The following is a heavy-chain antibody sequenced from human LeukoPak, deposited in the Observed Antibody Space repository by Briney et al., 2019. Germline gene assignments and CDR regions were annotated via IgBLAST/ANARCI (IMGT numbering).Heavy chain of an antibody. J-gene: IGHJ4*02. CDR1: GFIFADYA. CDR2: ISWNSGSI. Sequence: GGSLRLSCAASGFIFADYAMHWVRQAPGKGLEWVSGISWNSGSIGYADSVKGRFTISRDNAKNSLYLQMNSLRAEDTALYYCGKDSSGSYSYWLLDYWGQGTLVTVSS. V-gene: IGHV3-9*01. D-gene: IGHD3-10*01. CDR3: GKDSSGSYSYWLLDY.